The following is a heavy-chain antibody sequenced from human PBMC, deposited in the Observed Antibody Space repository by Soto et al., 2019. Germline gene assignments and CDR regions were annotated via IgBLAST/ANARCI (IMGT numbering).Heavy chain of an antibody. CDR1: GFTFDNYA. J-gene: IGHJ6*02. Sequence: VQLVESGGGVVQPGRSLRLSCAASGFTFDNYAMHWVRQAPGKGLEWVAVISYDGDNKYHADSVKGRFTISRDNSKNTLYLRVNSLRTEDTAVYYCAKDGPTIFGTIFYYGVDVWGQGTTVTVSS. D-gene: IGHD3-3*01. V-gene: IGHV3-30-3*01. CDR3: AKDGPTIFGTIFYYGVDV. CDR2: ISYDGDNK.